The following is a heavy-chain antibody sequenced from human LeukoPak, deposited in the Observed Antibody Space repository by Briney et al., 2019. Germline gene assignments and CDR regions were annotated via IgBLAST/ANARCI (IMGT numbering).Heavy chain of an antibody. CDR2: IIPTFGTA. CDR1: GGTFSSYA. J-gene: IGHJ4*02. D-gene: IGHD1-26*01. Sequence: SVKVSCKASGGTFSSYAISWVRPPPGQGLEWMGGIIPTFGTANYAQKFQGRVTITADESTSTAYMELSSLRSEDTAVYYCARASVGATPTPDDYWGQGTLVTVSS. V-gene: IGHV1-69*13. CDR3: ARASVGATPTPDDY.